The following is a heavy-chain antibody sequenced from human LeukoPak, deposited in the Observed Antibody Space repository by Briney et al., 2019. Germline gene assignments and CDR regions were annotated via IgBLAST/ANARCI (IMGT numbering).Heavy chain of an antibody. Sequence: ASVKVSCKASGYTFTNYDINWERQATGQGLEWMGWMNPESGHTGYTQKLQGRVTMTRDTSISTAYLELSSLTSEATAVYYCASFVSQKRIMGATRLPYYSSYYMDLWGTGTTVTVSS. V-gene: IGHV1-8*01. J-gene: IGHJ6*03. CDR1: GYTFTNYD. CDR3: ASFVSQKRIMGATRLPYYSSYYMDL. D-gene: IGHD1-26*01. CDR2: MNPESGHT.